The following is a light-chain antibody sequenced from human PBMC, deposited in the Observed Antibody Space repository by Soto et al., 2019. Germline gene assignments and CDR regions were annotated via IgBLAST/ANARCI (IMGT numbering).Light chain of an antibody. CDR1: ESVTSTY. J-gene: IGKJ2*01. V-gene: IGKV3-20*01. Sequence: EIVLTQSPGTLSLSPGERATLSCRTSESVTSTYLAWYQQKPGQPPRLLIYGASSRATGISDRFSGSGSGTDFTLTISRLEPEDFAVYFCQLFGGSPRYTFGQGTKLESK. CDR2: GAS. CDR3: QLFGGSPRYT.